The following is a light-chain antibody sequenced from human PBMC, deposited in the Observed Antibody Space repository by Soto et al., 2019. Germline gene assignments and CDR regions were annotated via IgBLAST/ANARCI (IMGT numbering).Light chain of an antibody. J-gene: IGKJ5*01. Sequence: VVMTQSPLSLPVTLGQPASISCRVSQSLVYSDGNTYLNWFQQRPGRSPRRLIYSVSNRDSGVPDRFSGSGSGTDFTLKISRVEPEDVGVYYCMHGTHWGTLGQGTRLEIK. CDR3: MHGTHWGT. V-gene: IGKV2-30*01. CDR1: QSLVYSDGNTY. CDR2: SVS.